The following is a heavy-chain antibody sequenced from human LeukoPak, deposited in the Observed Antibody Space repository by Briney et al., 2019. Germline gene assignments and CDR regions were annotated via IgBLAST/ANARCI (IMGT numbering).Heavy chain of an antibody. CDR3: ARDPIRWFAVVPAANDAFDI. Sequence: PSETLSLTCTVSGGSISSSSYYWGWIRQPPGKGLEWIGSIYYSGSTYYNPSLKSRVTISVDTSKNQFSLKLSSVTAADTAVYYCARDPIRWFAVVPAANDAFDIWGQGTMVTVSS. D-gene: IGHD2-2*01. J-gene: IGHJ3*02. CDR1: GGSISSSSYY. V-gene: IGHV4-39*07. CDR2: IYYSGST.